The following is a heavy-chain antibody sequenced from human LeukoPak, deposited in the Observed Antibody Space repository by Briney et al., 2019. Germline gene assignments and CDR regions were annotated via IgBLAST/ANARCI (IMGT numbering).Heavy chain of an antibody. CDR2: ISSNGGST. Sequence: GGSLRLSCEASGFTFSSCAMSWVRQAPGKGLEWVSAISSNGGSTYYANSVKGRFTISRDNSKNTLYLQMGSLRAEDMAVYYCARSPYYDFWSGSLLDYWGQGTLVTVSS. CDR1: GFTFSSCA. V-gene: IGHV3-64*01. CDR3: ARSPYYDFWSGSLLDY. J-gene: IGHJ4*02. D-gene: IGHD3-3*01.